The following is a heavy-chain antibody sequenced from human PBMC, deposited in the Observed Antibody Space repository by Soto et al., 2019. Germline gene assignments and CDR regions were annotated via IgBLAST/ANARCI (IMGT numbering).Heavy chain of an antibody. J-gene: IGHJ6*02. Sequence: GASVKVSCKASGYTFTSYGISWVRQAPGQGLEWMGWISAYNGNTNYAQKLQGRVTMTTDTSTSTAYMELRSLRSDDTAVYYCARGTIADRPDFPRGMDVWGQGPKVTVSS. CDR1: GYTFTSYG. V-gene: IGHV1-18*04. D-gene: IGHD6-6*01. CDR2: ISAYNGNT. CDR3: ARGTIADRPDFPRGMDV.